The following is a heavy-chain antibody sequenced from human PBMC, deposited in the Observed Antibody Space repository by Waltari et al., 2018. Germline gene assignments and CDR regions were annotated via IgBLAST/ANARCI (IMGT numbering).Heavy chain of an antibody. V-gene: IGHV4-38-2*01. Sequence: QVQLQESGPGLVKPSETLSLTCAVSGYSISRGYYWGWIRQHPGKGLEWIGSIDHSGSTSYNPSLKGRGTISVETSKNQFSLKLSSVTAADTAVYYCARSPHSITIFGVVTFSFDYWGQGTLVTVSS. J-gene: IGHJ4*02. D-gene: IGHD3-3*01. CDR2: IDHSGST. CDR3: ARSPHSITIFGVVTFSFDY. CDR1: GYSISRGYY.